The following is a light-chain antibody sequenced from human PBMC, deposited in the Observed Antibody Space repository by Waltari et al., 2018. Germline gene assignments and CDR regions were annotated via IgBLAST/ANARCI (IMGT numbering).Light chain of an antibody. V-gene: IGKV3-20*01. CDR1: QSVSSSY. Sequence: EIVLTQSPGTLSLSPGEIATLSCRASQSVSSSYLAWYQQKPGQAPRLLIYGASSRATGIPDRFSGSGSGTDFTLTISSLQAEDVALYYCQQYYDIPLTFGGGTKVEIK. J-gene: IGKJ4*01. CDR3: QQYYDIPLT. CDR2: GAS.